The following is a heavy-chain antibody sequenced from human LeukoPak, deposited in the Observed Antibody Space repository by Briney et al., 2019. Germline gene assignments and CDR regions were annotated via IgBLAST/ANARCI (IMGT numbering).Heavy chain of an antibody. D-gene: IGHD1-14*01. V-gene: IGHV3-48*04. CDR2: ISTGSSTI. Sequence: GGSLRLSCAASEFTFSSYSMNWVRQAPGEGLEWVSYISTGSSTIYYADSVQGRFTISRDNAKNSLYLQTNSLRAEDTAVYYCARDLFNRRGPTDYWGQGTLVTVSS. J-gene: IGHJ4*02. CDR3: ARDLFNRRGPTDY. CDR1: EFTFSSYS.